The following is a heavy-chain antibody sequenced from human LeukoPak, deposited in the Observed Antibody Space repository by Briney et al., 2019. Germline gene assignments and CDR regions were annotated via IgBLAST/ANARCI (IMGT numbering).Heavy chain of an antibody. V-gene: IGHV4-34*01. J-gene: IGHJ5*02. CDR1: GGSFSGYY. CDR2: INHSGST. D-gene: IGHD6-19*01. CDR3: ARAKWLVRNWFDP. Sequence: SETLSLTCAVYGGSFSGYYWSWIRQPPGKGLELIGEINHSGSTNYNPSLKSRVTISVDTSKNQFSLKLSSVTAADTAVYYCARAKWLVRNWFDPWGQGTLVTVSS.